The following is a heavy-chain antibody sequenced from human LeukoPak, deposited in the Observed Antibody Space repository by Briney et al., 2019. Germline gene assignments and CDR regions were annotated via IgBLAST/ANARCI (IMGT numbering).Heavy chain of an antibody. CDR2: INPNSGGT. Sequence: ASVKVSCKASGYTFTGYYMHWVRQAPGQGLEWMGWINPNSGGTNYAQKFQGRVTMTRDTSISTAYMELSRLRSDDTAVYYCARDLNGYSGYDFNWFDPWGQGTLVTVSS. J-gene: IGHJ5*02. CDR1: GYTFTGYY. CDR3: ARDLNGYSGYDFNWFDP. V-gene: IGHV1-2*02. D-gene: IGHD5-12*01.